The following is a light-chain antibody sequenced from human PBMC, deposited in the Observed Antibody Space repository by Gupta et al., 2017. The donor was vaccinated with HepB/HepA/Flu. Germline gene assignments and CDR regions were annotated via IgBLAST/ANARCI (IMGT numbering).Light chain of an antibody. CDR2: DAS. V-gene: IGKV3-11*01. CDR3: QQRSNWPPLT. J-gene: IGKJ4*01. Sequence: EIVLTQSPATLSLSPGERATLSCRASQSINNYLAWYQQKPGQAPRLLIFDASNRAAGIPLRFSGNGYGTDFTLTISSLAPEDFAIYYCQQRSNWPPLTFGGGTKVEIK. CDR1: QSINNY.